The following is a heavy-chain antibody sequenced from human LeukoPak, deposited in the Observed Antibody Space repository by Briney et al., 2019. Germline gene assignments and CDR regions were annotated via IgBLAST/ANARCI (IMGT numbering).Heavy chain of an antibody. V-gene: IGHV3-33*06. Sequence: GGSLRLSCAASGFTFSSYGMHWVRQAPGKGLEWVAVIWYDGSNKYYADSVKGRFTISRDNSKNTLYLQMNSLRAEDTAVYYCAKGIVVVVAANGVDFDYWGQGTLVTVSS. J-gene: IGHJ4*02. CDR2: IWYDGSNK. D-gene: IGHD2-15*01. CDR3: AKGIVVVVAANGVDFDY. CDR1: GFTFSSYG.